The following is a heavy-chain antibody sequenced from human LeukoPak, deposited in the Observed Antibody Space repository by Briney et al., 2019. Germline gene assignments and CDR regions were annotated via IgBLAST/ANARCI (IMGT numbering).Heavy chain of an antibody. V-gene: IGHV4-39*07. CDR2: IYYGGSS. D-gene: IGHD4-17*01. J-gene: IGHJ4*02. CDR1: GGSISTIGYY. CDR3: ARDGDGDTFDY. Sequence: PSETLSLTCTVSGGSISTIGYYWGWIRQPPGKGLEWIGSIYYGGSSCYTPSLKSRVTISVDTSKNQFSLKLSSVTAADTAVYYCARDGDGDTFDYWGQGTLVTVSS.